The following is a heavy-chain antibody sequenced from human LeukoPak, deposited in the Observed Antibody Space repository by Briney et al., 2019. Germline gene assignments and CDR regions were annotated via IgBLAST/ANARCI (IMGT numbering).Heavy chain of an antibody. CDR1: GFTFSTFS. V-gene: IGHV3-23*01. Sequence: GGSLRLYCAASGFTFSTFSMSWVRQAPGKGLEWVSAIIDGNGATYYGDFVKGRFTISRDDSRSTLYLQMNNLRAEDTAVYYCANHHPLRYLDLWGHGTLVTVSS. CDR2: IIDGNGAT. CDR3: ANHHPLRYLDL. J-gene: IGHJ2*01.